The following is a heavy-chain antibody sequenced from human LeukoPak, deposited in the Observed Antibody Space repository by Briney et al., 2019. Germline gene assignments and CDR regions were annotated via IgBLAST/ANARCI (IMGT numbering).Heavy chain of an antibody. V-gene: IGHV3-74*01. J-gene: IGHJ5*02. CDR2: IYSDGSST. Sequence: GGSLRLSCAASGFTFSSYWMHWVRQAPGKGLVWVSRIYSDGSSTSYADSVKGRFTISRDNSKNTLYLQMNSLRAEDTAVYYCAKSGIAVAGAPNLNWFDPWGQGTLVTVSS. CDR3: AKSGIAVAGAPNLNWFDP. D-gene: IGHD6-19*01. CDR1: GFTFSSYW.